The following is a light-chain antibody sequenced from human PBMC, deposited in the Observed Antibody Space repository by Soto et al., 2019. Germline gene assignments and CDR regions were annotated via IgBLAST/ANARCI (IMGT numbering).Light chain of an antibody. CDR3: QSYDSSLRGV. CDR1: GSNLGSGNA. CDR2: GDT. V-gene: IGLV1-40*01. Sequence: QSVLTQPPSVLGAPGQRITISCTGSGSNLGSGNAVHWYQQFPGTVPKLLIFGDTNRPSGVPDRFSGSKSGTSAFLVITGLQAEDEADYYCQSYDSSLRGVFGTGTKVTVL. J-gene: IGLJ1*01.